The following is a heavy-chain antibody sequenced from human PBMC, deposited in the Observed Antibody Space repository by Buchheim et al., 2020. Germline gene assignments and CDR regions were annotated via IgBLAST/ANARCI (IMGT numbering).Heavy chain of an antibody. J-gene: IGHJ6*02. Sequence: QVQLQESGPGLLKPSETLSLTCAVYGGSFSGYYWSWIRQPPGKGLEWIGEINHSGSTNYNPSLKSRVTISVDTSKNQFSLKLSSVTAADTAVYYCARGCRYYYYYGMDVWGQGTT. CDR1: GGSFSGYY. CDR2: INHSGST. CDR3: ARGCRYYYYYGMDV. V-gene: IGHV4-34*01.